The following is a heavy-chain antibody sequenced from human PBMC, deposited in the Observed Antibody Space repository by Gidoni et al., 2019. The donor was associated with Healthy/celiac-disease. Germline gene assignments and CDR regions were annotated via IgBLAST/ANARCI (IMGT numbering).Heavy chain of an antibody. V-gene: IGHV4-34*01. CDR2: INHSGST. Sequence: QVQLQQWGAGLLQPSETLSLTCAVYGGSFSGYYCSWIRQPPGKGLEWIGEINHSGSTNYNPSLKSRVTRSVDTSKNQFSLKLSSVTAADTAVYYCARVQPNRDTGKSFDYWGQGTLVTVSS. J-gene: IGHJ4*02. CDR3: ARVQPNRDTGKSFDY. D-gene: IGHD1-26*01. CDR1: GGSFSGYY.